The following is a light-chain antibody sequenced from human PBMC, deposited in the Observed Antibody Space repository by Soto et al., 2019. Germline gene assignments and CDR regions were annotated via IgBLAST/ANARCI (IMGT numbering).Light chain of an antibody. J-gene: IGKJ1*01. V-gene: IGKV4-1*01. Sequence: DIVMTPSPGCLSASLGETCTSQSKSSQSGLYSSNNKNYLAWYQQKPGQPPKLLIYWASTRESGVPDRFSGSGSGTDFTLTISSLQAEDVAVYYCQQYYSTPWTFGQGPKVDI. CDR3: QQYYSTPWT. CDR1: QSGLYSSNNKNY. CDR2: WAS.